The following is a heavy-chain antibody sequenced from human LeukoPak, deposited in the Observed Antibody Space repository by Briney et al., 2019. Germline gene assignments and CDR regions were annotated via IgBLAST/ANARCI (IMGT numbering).Heavy chain of an antibody. CDR1: GYSISSGYY. J-gene: IGHJ4*02. V-gene: IGHV4-38-2*01. Sequence: SETLSLTCAVSGYSISSGYYWGWIRQPPGKGLEWIGSIYHSGSTNYNPSLKSRVTISVDTSKNQFSLKLSSVTAADTAVYYCARVGSGYDLFDYWGQGTLVTVSS. CDR2: IYHSGST. CDR3: ARVGSGYDLFDY. D-gene: IGHD5-12*01.